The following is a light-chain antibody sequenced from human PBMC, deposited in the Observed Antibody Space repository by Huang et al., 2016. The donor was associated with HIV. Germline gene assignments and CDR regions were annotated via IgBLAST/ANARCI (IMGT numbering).Light chain of an antibody. V-gene: IGKV3-15*01. J-gene: IGKJ4*01. Sequence: EIVMTQSPATLSVSPGERVILSCRASESGGSSLARYQQKPGQAPRLLVYGASTRAAGVPPGFSGSGSGTEFTLSISGLQSADFAVYYCQQYDKWPPLLTFGGGTKVEIK. CDR1: ESGGSS. CDR3: QQYDKWPPLLT. CDR2: GAS.